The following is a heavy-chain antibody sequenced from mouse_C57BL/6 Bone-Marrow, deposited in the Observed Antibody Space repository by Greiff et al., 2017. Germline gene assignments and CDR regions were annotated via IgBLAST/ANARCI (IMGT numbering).Heavy chain of an antibody. J-gene: IGHJ1*03. CDR2: INPYNGGT. V-gene: IGHV1-19*01. D-gene: IGHD2-4*01. CDR3: ARGDDYGDV. Sequence: VQLQQSGPVLVKPGASVKMSCKASGYPFTDYYMNWVKQSHGKSLEWIGVINPYNGGTSYNQKFKGKATLTVDKSSSTAYMELNSLTSEDSAVYYCARGDDYGDVWGTGTTVTVSS. CDR1: GYPFTDYY.